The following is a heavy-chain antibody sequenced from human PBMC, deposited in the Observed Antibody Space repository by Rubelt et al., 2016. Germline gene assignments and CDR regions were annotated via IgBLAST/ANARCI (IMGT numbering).Heavy chain of an antibody. D-gene: IGHD6-6*01. CDR2: ISAYNGNT. CDR1: GYTFTSYG. Sequence: QVQLVQSGAEVKKPGASVKVSCKASGYTFTSYGISWVRQAPGQGLEWMGWISAYNGNTNYAQKRRGRGTMTRDTSTSTAYMELRSLRSDDTAVYYCARDRIRIAARQGWYFDLWGRGTLVTVSS. J-gene: IGHJ2*01. V-gene: IGHV1-18*01. CDR3: ARDRIRIAARQGWYFDL.